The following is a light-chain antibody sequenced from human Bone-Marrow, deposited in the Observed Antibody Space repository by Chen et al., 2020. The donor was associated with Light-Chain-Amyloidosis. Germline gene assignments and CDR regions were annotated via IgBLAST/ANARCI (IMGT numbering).Light chain of an antibody. CDR1: SPNIGNNY. V-gene: IGLV1-47*01. Sequence: QSVLTQPPSASGTPAQRVTISCSGSSPNIGNNYVYWYQQVPRTDPNLLIYKNNQRPSGVPDRFSGSRSGTSASLAISGLRYEDDADYYCGAWDDSLNGVVFGGGTKLTVL. CDR3: GAWDDSLNGVV. J-gene: IGLJ2*01. CDR2: KNN.